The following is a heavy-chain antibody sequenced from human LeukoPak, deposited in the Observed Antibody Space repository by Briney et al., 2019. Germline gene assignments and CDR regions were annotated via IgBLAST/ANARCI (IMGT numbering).Heavy chain of an antibody. J-gene: IGHJ6*03. Sequence: ASVKVSCKASGYTFTSYDINWVRQVTGQGLEWMGWMNPKSGNTGYAQKFQGRITITRNTSISTAYMEVSSLRYEDTAVYYCARRAVDNSYYYYMDVWGKGTTVTVSS. CDR3: ARRAVDNSYYYYMDV. V-gene: IGHV1-8*03. CDR2: MNPKSGNT. D-gene: IGHD6-19*01. CDR1: GYTFTSYD.